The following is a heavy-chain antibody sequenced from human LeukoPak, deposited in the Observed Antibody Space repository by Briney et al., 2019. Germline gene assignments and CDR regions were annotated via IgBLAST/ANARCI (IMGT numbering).Heavy chain of an antibody. CDR3: ARSVDYFDNTGPHMMFDY. D-gene: IGHD3-22*01. CDR1: GGSITSHY. Sequence: SDTLSLTCNVSGGSITSHYWNWIRQPPGKGLEWLGYIYYTGSSKYHPSLKSRVSMSVDTAKNQFFLKVNSVTAADTAVYHCARSVDYFDNTGPHMMFDYWGQGSLVTVSS. CDR2: IYYTGSS. V-gene: IGHV4-59*07. J-gene: IGHJ4*02.